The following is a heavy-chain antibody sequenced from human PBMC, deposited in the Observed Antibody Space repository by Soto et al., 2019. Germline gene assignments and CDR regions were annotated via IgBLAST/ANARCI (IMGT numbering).Heavy chain of an antibody. CDR3: AKDTAPGFYDANGHLDY. Sequence: VQLVESGGGLVQPGGSRRLSCVVSGISFDDYAMHWVRQVPGKGLEWVSGINWDSGEICYADSVKGRFTISRDNAKNSLYLQMNSLKTEDTALYYCAKDTAPGFYDANGHLDYWGQGTPVSVSS. D-gene: IGHD2-8*01. CDR1: GISFDDYA. V-gene: IGHV3-9*01. J-gene: IGHJ4*02. CDR2: INWDSGEI.